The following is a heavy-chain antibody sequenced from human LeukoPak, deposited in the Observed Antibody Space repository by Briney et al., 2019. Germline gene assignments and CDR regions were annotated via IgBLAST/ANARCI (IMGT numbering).Heavy chain of an antibody. CDR2: ISAYNGNT. Sequence: ASVKVSCKASGYTFTSYGISWVRQAPGQGLEGMGWISAYNGNTNYAQKFQGRVTTTTDTSTSTAYMELGSLRSDDTAVYYCARDSVSGYDSAYWGQGTLVTVSS. CDR1: GYTFTSYG. D-gene: IGHD5-12*01. V-gene: IGHV1-18*01. J-gene: IGHJ4*02. CDR3: ARDSVSGYDSAY.